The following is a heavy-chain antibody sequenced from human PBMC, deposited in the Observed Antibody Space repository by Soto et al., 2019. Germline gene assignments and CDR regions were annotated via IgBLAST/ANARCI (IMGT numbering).Heavy chain of an antibody. Sequence: PGEALKLSCKGSGYSFTNYWIGWVRQIPGKGLEWMGIIYPGDSDTRYSPSFLGQVTISADKSISTSYLQWSSLKASDTAIYYCARVSWREKYGMDVWGQGTTVTVSS. V-gene: IGHV5-51*01. CDR2: IYPGDSDT. CDR3: ARVSWREKYGMDV. J-gene: IGHJ6*02. CDR1: GYSFTNYW.